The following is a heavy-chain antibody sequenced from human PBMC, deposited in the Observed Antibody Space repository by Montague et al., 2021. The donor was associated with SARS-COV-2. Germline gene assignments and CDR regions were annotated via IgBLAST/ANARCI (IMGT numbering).Heavy chain of an antibody. CDR3: ARDLSGRFDL. Sequence: SVRLSCVASGFTFSYYGMFWVRQAPGKGPEWVAIFPADGRNIYYXDSVKGRFTVSRDNSRDTLYLQMNSLRVEDTAMYYCARDLSGRFDLWGQGTLVTVSS. CDR1: GFTFSYYG. J-gene: IGHJ5*02. V-gene: IGHV3-30*03. CDR2: FPADGRNI.